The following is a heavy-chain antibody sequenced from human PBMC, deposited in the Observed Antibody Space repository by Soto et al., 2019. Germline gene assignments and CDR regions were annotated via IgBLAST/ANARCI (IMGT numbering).Heavy chain of an antibody. D-gene: IGHD3-22*01. J-gene: IGHJ4*01. V-gene: IGHV1-18*01. CDR2: ISPFDGDT. CDR1: GYTFTNYG. Sequence: ASVKVSCKTSGYTFTNYGISWVRQAPGQGLEWMGWISPFDGDTNYAQNFQVRVTLTTDTSTSTAYMEVRSLRSDDTAVYFCAREVNYYDSSGYPAKGPSLVHYFDYWG. CDR3: AREVNYYDSSGYPAKGPSLVHYFDY.